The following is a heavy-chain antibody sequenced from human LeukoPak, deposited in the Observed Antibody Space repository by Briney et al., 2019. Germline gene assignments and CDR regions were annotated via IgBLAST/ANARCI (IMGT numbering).Heavy chain of an antibody. CDR1: GFTFSSYG. Sequence: GGSLRLSCAASGFTFSSYGMHWVRQAPGKGLEWVAFIRYEGSNKYYADSVKGRFTISRDNSKNTLYLQMNSLRAEDTAVYYCAKDEAGEYYYDSSGYYWGQGTLVTVSS. J-gene: IGHJ4*02. D-gene: IGHD3-22*01. V-gene: IGHV3-30*02. CDR3: AKDEAGEYYYDSSGYY. CDR2: IRYEGSNK.